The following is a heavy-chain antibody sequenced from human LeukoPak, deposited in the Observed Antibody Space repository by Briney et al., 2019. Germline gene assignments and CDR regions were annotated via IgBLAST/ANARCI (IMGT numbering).Heavy chain of an antibody. CDR2: IIPIFGTA. J-gene: IGHJ4*02. CDR1: GGTFSSYA. D-gene: IGHD3-22*01. CDR3: ARMGYYYDSSGYFLDY. Sequence: SVKVSCKASGGTFSSYAISWVRQAPGQGLEWMGGIIPIFGTANYTQKFQGRVTITTDESTSTAYMELSSLRSEDTAVYYCARMGYYYDSSGYFLDYWGQGTLVTVSS. V-gene: IGHV1-69*05.